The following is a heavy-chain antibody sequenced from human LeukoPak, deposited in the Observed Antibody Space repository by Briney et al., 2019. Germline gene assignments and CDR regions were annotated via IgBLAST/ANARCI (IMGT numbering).Heavy chain of an antibody. CDR2: ISGSGGST. CDR3: AKDPIADYDILTGRFDP. CDR1: GFTFSSYA. D-gene: IGHD3-9*01. V-gene: IGHV3-23*01. Sequence: QPGGSLRLSCAASGFTFSSYAMSWVRQAPGEGLEWVSAISGSGGSTYYADSVKGRFTISRDNSKNTLYLQMNSLRAEDTAVYYCAKDPIADYDILTGRFDPWGQGTLVTVSS. J-gene: IGHJ5*02.